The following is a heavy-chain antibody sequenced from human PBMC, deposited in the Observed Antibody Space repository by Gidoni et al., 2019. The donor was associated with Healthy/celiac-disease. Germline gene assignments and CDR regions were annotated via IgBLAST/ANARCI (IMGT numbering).Heavy chain of an antibody. Sequence: QVQLQQWGAGLLKPSETLSLTCPAYGGSYSGSHWSWIRQPPGKELEWIGEIHHRGSPNYNPSLKSRVTISVDTSKNQFSMKLSSVTAADTAVYYCARGHGVVVAATQAPGAFDIWGQGTMVTVSS. CDR2: IHHRGSP. D-gene: IGHD2-15*01. J-gene: IGHJ3*02. CDR1: GGSYSGSH. V-gene: IGHV4-34*01. CDR3: ARGHGVVVAATQAPGAFDI.